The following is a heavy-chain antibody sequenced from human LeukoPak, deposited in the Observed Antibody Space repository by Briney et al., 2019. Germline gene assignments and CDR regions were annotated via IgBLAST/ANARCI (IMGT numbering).Heavy chain of an antibody. J-gene: IGHJ4*02. V-gene: IGHV4-39*01. Sequence: SETLSFTCTVSGGSISSSSYYWGWIRQPPGKGLEWIGSIYYSGSTYYNPSLKSRVTISVDTSKNQFSLKLSSVTAADTAVYYCARPYYGSESPFDYWGQGTLVTVSS. CDR1: GGSISSSSYY. CDR2: IYYSGST. CDR3: ARPYYGSESPFDY. D-gene: IGHD3-10*01.